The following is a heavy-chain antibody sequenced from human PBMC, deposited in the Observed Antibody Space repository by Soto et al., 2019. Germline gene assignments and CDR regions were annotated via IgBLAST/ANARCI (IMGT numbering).Heavy chain of an antibody. CDR3: AKIQTVTRYYDFWRGYPGPYYYYGMDV. J-gene: IGHJ6*02. V-gene: IGHV3-30*18. CDR2: ISYDGSNK. CDR1: GFTFSSYG. D-gene: IGHD3-3*01. Sequence: GGSLRLSCAASGFTFSSYGMHWVRQAPGKGLEWVAVISYDGSNKYYADSVKGRFTISRDNSKNTLYLQMNSLRAEDTAVYYCAKIQTVTRYYDFWRGYPGPYYYYGMDVWGQGTTVTVSS.